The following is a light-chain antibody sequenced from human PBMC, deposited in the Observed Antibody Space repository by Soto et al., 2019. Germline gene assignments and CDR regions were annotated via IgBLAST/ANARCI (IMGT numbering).Light chain of an antibody. CDR3: QQYGSSPEWT. V-gene: IGKV3-20*01. CDR1: QSVSSSY. Sequence: ESVLNQSPGTLSLSPGERATLSCRASQSVSSSYLAWYQQKPGQAPRLLIYGASSRATGIPDRFSGSGSGTDFTLTISRLEPEDFAVYYCQQYGSSPEWTFGQGTKVDIK. J-gene: IGKJ1*01. CDR2: GAS.